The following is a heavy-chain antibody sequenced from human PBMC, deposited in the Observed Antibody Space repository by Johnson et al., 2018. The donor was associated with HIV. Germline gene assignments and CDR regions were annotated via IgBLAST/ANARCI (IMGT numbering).Heavy chain of an antibody. J-gene: IGHJ3*02. D-gene: IGHD2-21*02. V-gene: IGHV3-30*04. Sequence: QVQLVEFGGALVQPGGSLRLSCEVSGFTFSSYAMHWVRQAPGKGLEWVAVISYDGSNKYYADSVKGRFTISRDNSKNTLYLQMNSLRADDTALYYCARGLAYCGGDCSNAFEIWGQGTMVTVSS. CDR2: ISYDGSNK. CDR1: GFTFSSYA. CDR3: ARGLAYCGGDCSNAFEI.